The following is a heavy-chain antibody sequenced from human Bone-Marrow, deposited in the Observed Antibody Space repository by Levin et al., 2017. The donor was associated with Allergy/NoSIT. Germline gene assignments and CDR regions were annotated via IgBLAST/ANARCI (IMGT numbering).Heavy chain of an antibody. Sequence: GGSLRLSCVASGFSLNIYSVNWVRQAPGKGLEWVSSISSINLKYYAHSLRGRLTVSRDNAKDSVSLEMNSLRVEDTAVYYCARADGKGWHSRIWGQGTLVTVSP. V-gene: IGHV3-21*01. D-gene: IGHD5-24*01. CDR3: ARADGKGWHSRI. CDR2: ISSINLK. J-gene: IGHJ1*01. CDR1: GFSLNIYS.